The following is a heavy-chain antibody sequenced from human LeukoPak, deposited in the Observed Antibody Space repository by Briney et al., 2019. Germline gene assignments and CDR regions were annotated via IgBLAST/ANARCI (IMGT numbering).Heavy chain of an antibody. CDR1: GYTFSGYY. V-gene: IGHV1-2*02. D-gene: IGHD6-19*01. CDR3: ARAVAGTSFTNYFDY. J-gene: IGHJ4*02. Sequence: ASVKVSCKASGYTFSGYYMHWVRQAPGQGLEWIGSINPYSGGTNYAQKLQGRVTMTTDTSTSTAYMELKSLRSDDTAVYYCARAVAGTSFTNYFDYWGQGTLVTVSS. CDR2: INPYSGGT.